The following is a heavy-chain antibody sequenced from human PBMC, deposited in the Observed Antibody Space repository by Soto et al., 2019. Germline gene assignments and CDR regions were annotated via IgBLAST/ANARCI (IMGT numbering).Heavy chain of an antibody. CDR3: ARGPRGQLSGMDV. Sequence: SETLSLTCTVTNGSINTYYWSWVRQPAGKGLEWIGRIFSSGTTDYNPSLKRRVTMSIDTSKNQLSLRLRSVTAADTAVYYCARGPRGQLSGMDVWGQGTTVTVSS. V-gene: IGHV4-4*07. D-gene: IGHD6-13*01. CDR2: IFSSGTT. J-gene: IGHJ6*02. CDR1: NGSINTYY.